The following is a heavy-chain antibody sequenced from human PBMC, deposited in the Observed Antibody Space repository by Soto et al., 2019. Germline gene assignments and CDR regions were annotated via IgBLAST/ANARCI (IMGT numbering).Heavy chain of an antibody. CDR2: ISGGGAGT. V-gene: IGHV3-23*01. CDR3: AKGRKPDHDDGLCAFDS. CDR1: GRTFRSYA. Sequence: GGSLRLSCVVSGRTFRSYAMSWVRQAPGKGLEWVSGISGGGAGTYYADSVKGRFTISRDPSTTTLFLDMYSLGAEDTAIYYCAKGRKPDHDDGLCAFDSWGQGVLVTVS. J-gene: IGHJ4*02. D-gene: IGHD3-3*01.